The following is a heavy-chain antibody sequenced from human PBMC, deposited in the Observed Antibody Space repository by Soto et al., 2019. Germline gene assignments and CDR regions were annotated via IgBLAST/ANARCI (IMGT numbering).Heavy chain of an antibody. J-gene: IGHJ6*03. CDR1: GGSFSGYY. CDR3: ARGGITIFGVVSYYMDV. CDR2: INHSGST. D-gene: IGHD3-3*01. V-gene: IGHV4-34*01. Sequence: PSETLSLTCAVYGGSFSGYYWSWIRQPPGKGLEWIGEINHSGSTNYNPSLKSRVTISVDTSKNQFSLKLSSVTAADTAVYYCARGGITIFGVVSYYMDVWGKETTVTIAS.